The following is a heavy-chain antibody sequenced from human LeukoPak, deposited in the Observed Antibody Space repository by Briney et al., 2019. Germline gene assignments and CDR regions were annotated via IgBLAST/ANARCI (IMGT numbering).Heavy chain of an antibody. CDR3: AGGSGWLVHS. D-gene: IGHD6-19*01. V-gene: IGHV3-7*01. J-gene: IGHJ4*02. CDR1: GFTFRNFY. Sequence: PGGSLRLSCAVSGFTFRNFYMSWVRQAPGKGLEWVANINQDGSAEHYVDSVKGRFTISRDNAKNSLYLQMNSLRGDDTALYYCAGGSGWLVHSWGQGTLVTVSS. CDR2: INQDGSAE.